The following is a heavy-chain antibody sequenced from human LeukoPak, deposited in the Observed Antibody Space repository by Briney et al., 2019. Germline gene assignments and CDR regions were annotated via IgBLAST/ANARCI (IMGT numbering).Heavy chain of an antibody. V-gene: IGHV3-23*01. CDR3: ARVEFLEWLLN. J-gene: IGHJ4*02. D-gene: IGHD3-3*01. Sequence: GGSLRLSCAASGFTFSSYAMSWVRQAPGKGLEWVSAISGSGGSTYYADSVKGRFTISRDNSKNTLYLQMNSLRAEDTAVYYCARVEFLEWLLNWGQGILVTVSS. CDR1: GFTFSSYA. CDR2: ISGSGGST.